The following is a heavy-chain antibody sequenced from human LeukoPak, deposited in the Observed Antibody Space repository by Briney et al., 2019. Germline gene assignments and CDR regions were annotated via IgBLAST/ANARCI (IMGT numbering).Heavy chain of an antibody. Sequence: ASVKVSCKVSGYTLTELSMHWVRQAPGKGLEWMGGFDPEDGETIYAQKFQGRVTITRDTSASTAYMELSSLRSEDTAVYYCARDWGYYDSSGYYPYWYFDLWGRGTLVTVSS. V-gene: IGHV1-24*01. CDR3: ARDWGYYDSSGYYPYWYFDL. D-gene: IGHD3-22*01. J-gene: IGHJ2*01. CDR1: GYTLTELS. CDR2: FDPEDGET.